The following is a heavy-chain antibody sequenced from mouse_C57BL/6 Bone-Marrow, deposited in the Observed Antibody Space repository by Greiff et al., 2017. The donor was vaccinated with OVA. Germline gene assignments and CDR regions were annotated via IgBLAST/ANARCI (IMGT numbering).Heavy chain of an antibody. CDR3: ARSLNFDY. Sequence: EVQLQQSVAELVRPGASVKLSCTASGFNIQNTYMHWVKQRPEQGLEWIGRIDPANGNTKYAPKFQGKATITADTSSNTAYLQLSSLTSEDTAIYYCARSLNFDYWGQGTTLTVSS. V-gene: IGHV14-3*01. CDR1: GFNIQNTY. CDR2: IDPANGNT. J-gene: IGHJ2*01.